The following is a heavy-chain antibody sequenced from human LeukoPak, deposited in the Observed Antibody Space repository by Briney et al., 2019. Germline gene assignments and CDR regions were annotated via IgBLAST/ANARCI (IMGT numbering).Heavy chain of an antibody. D-gene: IGHD4-23*01. CDR1: GYTFTSYD. J-gene: IGHJ4*02. V-gene: IGHV1-8*02. CDR3: ARVEHDYGGKNY. Sequence: ASVNVSCKASGYTFTSYDINWVRQATGQGLEWMGWMNPNSGNTGYAQKFQGRATMTRNTSISTAYMELSSLRSEDTAVYYCARVEHDYGGKNYWGQGTLVTVSS. CDR2: MNPNSGNT.